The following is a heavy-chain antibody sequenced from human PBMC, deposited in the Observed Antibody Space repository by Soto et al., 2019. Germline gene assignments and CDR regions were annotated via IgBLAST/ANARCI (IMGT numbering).Heavy chain of an antibody. V-gene: IGHV1-69*13. Sequence: SVKVSCKASGGTFSSYAISWVRQAPGQGLEWMGGIIPIFGTANYAQKFQGRVTITADESTYTAYMELSSLRSEDTAVYYCARGGYSGYQYYYYYYGMDVWGQGTTVTVSS. CDR1: GGTFSSYA. CDR2: IIPIFGTA. CDR3: ARGGYSGYQYYYYYYGMDV. J-gene: IGHJ6*02. D-gene: IGHD5-12*01.